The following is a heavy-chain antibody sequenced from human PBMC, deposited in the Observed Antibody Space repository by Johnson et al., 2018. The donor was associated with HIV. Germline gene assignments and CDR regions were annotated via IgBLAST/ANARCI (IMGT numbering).Heavy chain of an antibody. Sequence: EQLVEYGGGLVQPGGSLRLSCAASGFTFSSYWMSWVRQAPGKGLEWVANIKQDGSEKYYVDSVKGRFTISRDNAKNSLYLKMNSQRAEDTAVYYCARAVGRDGYRNDAFDIWGQGTMVTVSS. CDR3: ARAVGRDGYRNDAFDI. CDR2: IKQDGSEK. V-gene: IGHV3-7*01. J-gene: IGHJ3*02. CDR1: GFTFSSYW. D-gene: IGHD5-24*01.